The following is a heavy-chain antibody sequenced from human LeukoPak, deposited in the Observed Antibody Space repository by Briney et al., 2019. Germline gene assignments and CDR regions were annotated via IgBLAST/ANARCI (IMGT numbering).Heavy chain of an antibody. V-gene: IGHV4-59*12. D-gene: IGHD3-10*01. Sequence: SETLSLTCTVSGVSISSYYWSWIRQPPGKGLEWIGYIYYSGSTYYNPSLKSRVTISVDTSKNQFSLKLSSVTAADTAVYYCARVNVGGSGSSHPFYFDYWGQGTLVTVSS. CDR3: ARVNVGGSGSSHPFYFDY. CDR1: GVSISSYY. CDR2: IYYSGST. J-gene: IGHJ4*02.